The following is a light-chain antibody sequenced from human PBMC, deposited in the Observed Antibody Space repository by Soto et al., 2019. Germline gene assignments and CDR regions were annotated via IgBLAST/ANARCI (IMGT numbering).Light chain of an antibody. CDR2: KAS. V-gene: IGKV1-5*03. J-gene: IGKJ1*01. Sequence: DIQMTQSPSTLSASVGDGVTITCLASQSISSWLAWYQQKPGKAPKLLIYKASSLESGVPSRFSGSGSGTEFTLTISSLQPDNLATYYCQQYNSYSFVQGTKVDI. CDR3: QQYNSYS. CDR1: QSISSW.